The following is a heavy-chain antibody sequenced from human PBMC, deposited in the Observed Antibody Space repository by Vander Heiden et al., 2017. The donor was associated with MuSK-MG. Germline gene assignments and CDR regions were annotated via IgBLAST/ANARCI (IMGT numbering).Heavy chain of an antibody. V-gene: IGHV2-5*02. J-gene: IGHJ4*02. Sequence: QITLKASGPPLVKPTQTLTLTCTFSGFSLNTGAVGVGWIRQPPGKALEWLALIYGDDDKRYSPSLKSRLTITKGTSKSLVVLRMTNMDPVETATYYCVHQRPARVMYYVDDGGQGTLVTVSS. D-gene: IGHD2-15*01. CDR2: IYGDDDK. CDR3: VHQRPARVMYYVDD. CDR1: GFSLNTGAVG.